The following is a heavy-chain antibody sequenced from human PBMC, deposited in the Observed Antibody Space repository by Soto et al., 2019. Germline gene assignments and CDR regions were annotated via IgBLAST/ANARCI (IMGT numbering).Heavy chain of an antibody. CDR3: ARGLYDSSGWNWFDP. V-gene: IGHV4-30-2*01. CDR2: IYHSGST. CDR1: GGSVSSGGYS. D-gene: IGHD3-22*01. J-gene: IGHJ5*02. Sequence: PSETLSLTGAVSGGSVSSGGYSWSWIRQPPGKGLEWIGYIYHSGSTYYNPSLKSRVTISVDRSKNQFSLKLSSVTAADTAVYYCARGLYDSSGWNWFDPWGQGTLVTVSS.